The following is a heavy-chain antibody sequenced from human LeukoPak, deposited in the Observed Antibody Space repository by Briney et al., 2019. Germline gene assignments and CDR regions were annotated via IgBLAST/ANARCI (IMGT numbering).Heavy chain of an antibody. CDR1: GYTFTGYY. D-gene: IGHD3-22*01. CDR3: ARARYYYDSSGSPNDY. Sequence: ASVKVSCKASGYTFTGYYMHWVRQAPGQGLEWMGWINPNSGGTNYAQEFQGRVTMTRDTAISTAYMELSRLRSDDTAVYYCARARYYYDSSGSPNDYWGQGTLVTVSS. J-gene: IGHJ4*02. CDR2: INPNSGGT. V-gene: IGHV1-2*02.